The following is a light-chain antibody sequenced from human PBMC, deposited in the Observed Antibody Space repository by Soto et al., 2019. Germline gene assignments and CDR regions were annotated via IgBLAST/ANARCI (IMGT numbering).Light chain of an antibody. CDR1: QSIGRW. CDR3: QQYNSYSWA. V-gene: IGKV1-5*01. CDR2: DAS. Sequence: DIQMTQSPSTLSASVGDRVTITCRASQSIGRWLAWYQQKPGKAPNLLIYDASTLESGDPSRFSGSGSGTEFNLTISSLQPDDFGSYYCQQYNSYSWAFGQGTLLESK. J-gene: IGKJ2*01.